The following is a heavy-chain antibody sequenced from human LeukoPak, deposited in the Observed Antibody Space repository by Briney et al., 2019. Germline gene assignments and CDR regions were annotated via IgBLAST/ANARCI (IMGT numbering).Heavy chain of an antibody. D-gene: IGHD3-3*01. CDR3: ATGTKGLRFLEWLHTFDY. J-gene: IGHJ4*02. V-gene: IGHV1-24*01. CDR1: GYTLTELS. CDR2: FDPEDGET. Sequence: ASAKVSCKVSGYTLTELSMHWVRHAPGKGLEWMGGFDPEDGETIYAQQFQGRVTMTEDTPTGTAYMELSSLRSEDTAVYYCATGTKGLRFLEWLHTFDYWGQGTLVTVSS.